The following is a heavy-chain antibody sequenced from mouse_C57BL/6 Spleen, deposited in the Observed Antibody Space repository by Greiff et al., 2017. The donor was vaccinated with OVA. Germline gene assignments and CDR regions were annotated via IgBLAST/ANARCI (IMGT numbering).Heavy chain of an antibody. Sequence: QVQLQQPGAELVRPGSSVKLSCKASGYTFTSYWMEWVKQRPGQGLEWIGNIYPPDSETHYNQQFKARATLTVDKSSSTAYMQLSRLTSEDSAVYDGAGESFFYEYDGRPMAYWGQGTSVTVSS. CDR1: GYTFTSYW. D-gene: IGHD2-4*01. V-gene: IGHV1-61*01. J-gene: IGHJ4*01. CDR2: IYPPDSET. CDR3: AGESFFYEYDGRPMAY.